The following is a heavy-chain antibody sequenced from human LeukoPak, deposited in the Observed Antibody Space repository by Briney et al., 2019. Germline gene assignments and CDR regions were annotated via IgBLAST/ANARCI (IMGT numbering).Heavy chain of an antibody. J-gene: IGHJ6*02. CDR1: GFTFSSYA. V-gene: IGHV3-23*01. CDR2: ISGSGGST. D-gene: IGHD5-12*01. Sequence: AGGSLRLFCAASGFTFSSYAMSWVRQAPGKGLEWVSAISGSGGSTYYADSVKGRFTISRDNSKNTLYLQMNSLRAEDTAVYYCAKVGGYAQRHYYYYYGMDVWGQGTTVTVSS. CDR3: AKVGGYAQRHYYYYYGMDV.